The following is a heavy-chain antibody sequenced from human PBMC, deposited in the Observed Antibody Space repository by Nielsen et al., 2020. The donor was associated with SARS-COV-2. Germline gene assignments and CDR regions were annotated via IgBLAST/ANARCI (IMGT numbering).Heavy chain of an antibody. J-gene: IGHJ2*01. CDR2: IYTSGST. CDR1: GGSISSGGYY. V-gene: IGHV4-61*02. CDR3: ARVGSVVVTTHWYFDL. Sequence: SETLSLTCTVSGGSISSGGYYWSWIRQPAGKGLEWIGRIYTSGSTNYNPSLKSRVTMSVDTSKNQFSLKLSSVTAADTAVYYCARVGSVVVTTHWYFDLWGRGTLVTVSS. D-gene: IGHD2-21*02.